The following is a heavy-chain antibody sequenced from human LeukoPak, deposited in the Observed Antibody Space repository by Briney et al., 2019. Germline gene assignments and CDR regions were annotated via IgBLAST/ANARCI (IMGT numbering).Heavy chain of an antibody. CDR2: INAGNGNT. CDR3: ARRGYSGYDMYNWFDP. Sequence: GASVKVSCKASGYTFTSYAMHWVRQAPGQRLEWMGWINAGNGNTKYSQKFQGRVTITRDTSASTAYMELSSLRSEDTAVYYCARRGYSGYDMYNWFDPWGQGTLVIVSS. V-gene: IGHV1-3*01. J-gene: IGHJ5*02. CDR1: GYTFTSYA. D-gene: IGHD5-12*01.